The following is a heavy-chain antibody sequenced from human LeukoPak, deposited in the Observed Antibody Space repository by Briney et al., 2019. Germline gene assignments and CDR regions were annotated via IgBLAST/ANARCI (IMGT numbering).Heavy chain of an antibody. CDR3: AKDTLRYFDSTPGHFDY. CDR1: GFTFDDYA. D-gene: IGHD3-9*01. J-gene: IGHJ4*02. Sequence: GGSLRLSCAASGFTFDDYAMHWVRQAPGKGLEWVSLISWDGGSTYYADSVKGRFTISRDNSKNSLYLQMNSLRAEDTALYYCAKDTLRYFDSTPGHFDYWGQGTLVTVSS. V-gene: IGHV3-43D*03. CDR2: ISWDGGST.